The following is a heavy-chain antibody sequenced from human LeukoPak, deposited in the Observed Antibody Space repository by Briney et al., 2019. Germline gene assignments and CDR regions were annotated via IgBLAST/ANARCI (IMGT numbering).Heavy chain of an antibody. D-gene: IGHD6-13*01. V-gene: IGHV4-31*03. CDR1: GGSISSGGYY. Sequence: PSETLSLTCTVSGGSISSGGYYWSWIRQHPGKGLEWIGYIYYSGSTYYNPSLKSRVTISVDTSKNQFSLKLSSVTAADTAVYYCARDRIGSSWLDYWGQGTLVTVS. J-gene: IGHJ4*02. CDR2: IYYSGST. CDR3: ARDRIGSSWLDY.